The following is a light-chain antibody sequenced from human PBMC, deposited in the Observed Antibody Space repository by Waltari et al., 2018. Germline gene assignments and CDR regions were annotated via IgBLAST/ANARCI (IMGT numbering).Light chain of an antibody. CDR3: QAWDRTTVV. V-gene: IGLV3-1*01. CDR2: QDI. CDR1: QLGNRY. J-gene: IGLJ2*01. Sequence: SYELTQPPSVSVSPGQTANITCSGDQLGNRYTSWYQQKPGQSPVLVIYQDIKRPSGIPERFYGSNSGSTATLTISGTQAMDEADYYCQAWDRTTVVFGGGTKLTVL.